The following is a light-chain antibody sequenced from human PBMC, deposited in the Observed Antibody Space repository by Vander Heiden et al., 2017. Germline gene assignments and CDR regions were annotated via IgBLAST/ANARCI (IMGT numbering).Light chain of an antibody. J-gene: IGKJ4*01. CDR3: RQALQSPLT. CDR2: LVS. CDR1: QSLLHSNGYNY. Sequence: DIVMTQSPLSLPVTPGEPASISCRSSQSLLHSNGYNYVDWYLQKPVQTPQLLIYLVSNRASGVPDRFSGSGSGTDFTLKIIRVEAEHVGVYYCRQALQSPLTFGGGTKVEIK. V-gene: IGKV2-28*01.